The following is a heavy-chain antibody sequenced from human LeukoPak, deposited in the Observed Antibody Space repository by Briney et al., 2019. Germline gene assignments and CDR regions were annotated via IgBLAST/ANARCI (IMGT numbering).Heavy chain of an antibody. D-gene: IGHD3-10*01. CDR1: GYKFTAYW. CDR3: AREGHNLWFGTGFDF. V-gene: IGHV3-7*05. Sequence: GESLKISCKGSGYKFTAYWIGWVRQMPGKGLEWVASIKQDGSEKYYVDSVKGRFTISRDNAKNSLYLQMNSLRPEDTAVYYCAREGHNLWFGTGFDFWGQGTLVTVSS. J-gene: IGHJ4*02. CDR2: IKQDGSEK.